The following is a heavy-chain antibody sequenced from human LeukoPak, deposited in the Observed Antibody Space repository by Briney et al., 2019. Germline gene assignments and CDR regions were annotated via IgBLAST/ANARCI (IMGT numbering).Heavy chain of an antibody. CDR3: ARGLRATKSFDY. CDR1: GGSFSGFY. J-gene: IGHJ4*02. CDR2: INHSGST. V-gene: IGHV4-34*01. D-gene: IGHD5-24*01. Sequence: PSETLSLTCAVYGGSFSGFYWSWIRQPPGKGLEWIGEINHSGSTNYNPSLKSRVTISVDTSKNQFSLKLSSVTAADTAVYYCARGLRATKSFDYWGQGTLVTVSS.